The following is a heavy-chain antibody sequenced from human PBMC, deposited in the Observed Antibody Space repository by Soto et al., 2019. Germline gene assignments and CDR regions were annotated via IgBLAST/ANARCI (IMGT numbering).Heavy chain of an antibody. D-gene: IGHD3-10*01. CDR1: GFTFSSYS. CDR2: IWYDGSNK. V-gene: IGHV3-33*08. Sequence: GGSLRLSCAASGFTFSSYSMNWVRQAPGKGLEWVAVIWYDGSNKYYADSVKGRFTISRDNSKNTLYLQMNSLRAEDTAVYYCARDTPYYYGSGSYYVFDYWGQGTLVTVSS. CDR3: ARDTPYYYGSGSYYVFDY. J-gene: IGHJ4*02.